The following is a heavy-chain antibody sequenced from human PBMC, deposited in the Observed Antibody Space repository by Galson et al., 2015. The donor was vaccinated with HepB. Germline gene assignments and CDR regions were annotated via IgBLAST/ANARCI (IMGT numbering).Heavy chain of an antibody. CDR1: RFSFNTYA. Sequence: SLRLSCAASRFSFNTYAMHWVRQAPSKGLEWVAVISYDGSNKYYAESVKGRFTISRDNSKNTLYLQMNSLRAEDTAVYFCARGGVDTDPYYYYGMDVWGQGTTVTVSS. CDR2: ISYDGSNK. V-gene: IGHV3-30-3*01. D-gene: IGHD5-18*01. J-gene: IGHJ6*02. CDR3: ARGGVDTDPYYYYGMDV.